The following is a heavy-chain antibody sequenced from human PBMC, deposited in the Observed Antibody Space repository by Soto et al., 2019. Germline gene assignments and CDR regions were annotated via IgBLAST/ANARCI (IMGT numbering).Heavy chain of an antibody. CDR2: IYPGDSDT. Sequence: EVQLVQSGAEVKKPGESLKISCKTSGYSFTTYWIGWVRQMPGKGLEWMGIIYPGDSDTRYSPSFQGQVTFSVDNSISTADRQWGSLKAADSAMFYCARLETLPIFGVVSRRRFDYWGQGTRSPSPQ. CDR3: ARLETLPIFGVVSRRRFDY. D-gene: IGHD3-3*01. CDR1: GYSFTTYW. V-gene: IGHV5-51*03. J-gene: IGHJ4*02.